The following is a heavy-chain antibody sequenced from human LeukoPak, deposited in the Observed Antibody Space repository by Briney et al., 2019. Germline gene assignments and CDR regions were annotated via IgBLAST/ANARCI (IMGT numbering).Heavy chain of an antibody. J-gene: IGHJ4*02. Sequence: PSETLSLTCAVYGGSFSGYYWSWIRQPPGKGLEWIGEINHGGSTNYNPSLKSRVTISVDTSKNQFSLKLSSVTAADTAVYYCARGMDRGDYVLYFDYWGQGTLVTVSS. D-gene: IGHD4-17*01. CDR3: ARGMDRGDYVLYFDY. CDR2: INHGGST. CDR1: GGSFSGYY. V-gene: IGHV4-34*01.